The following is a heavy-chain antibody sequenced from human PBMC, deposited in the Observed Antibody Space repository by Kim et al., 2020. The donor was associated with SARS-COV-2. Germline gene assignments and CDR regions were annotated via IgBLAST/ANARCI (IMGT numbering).Heavy chain of an antibody. CDR2: TYYRSKWYN. J-gene: IGHJ4*02. Sequence: SQTLSLTCAISGDSVSSNSGAWNWIRQSPSIGLEWLGRTYYRSKWYNDYAVSVKSRISISPDTSKNQFSLQLNSVTPEDTAVYYCASAFFLGHWGQGTLVTVSS. V-gene: IGHV6-1*01. D-gene: IGHD3-3*01. CDR3: ASAFFLGH. CDR1: GDSVSSNSGA.